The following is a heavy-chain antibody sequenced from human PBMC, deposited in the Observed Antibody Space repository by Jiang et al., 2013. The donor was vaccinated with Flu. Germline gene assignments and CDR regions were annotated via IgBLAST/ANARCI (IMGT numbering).Heavy chain of an antibody. D-gene: IGHD3-22*01. V-gene: IGHV1-58*02. CDR3: AADSSGYSLFDY. CDR2: IVVGSGNT. Sequence: SVKVSCKASGFTFTSSAMQWVRQARGQRLEWIGWIVVGSGNTNYAQKFQERVTITRDMSTSTAYMELSSLRSEDTAVYYCAADSSGYSLFDYWGQGTLVTVSS. CDR1: GFTFTSSA. J-gene: IGHJ4*02.